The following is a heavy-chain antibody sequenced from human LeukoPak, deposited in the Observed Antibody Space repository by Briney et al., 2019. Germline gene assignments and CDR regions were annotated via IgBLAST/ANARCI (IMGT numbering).Heavy chain of an antibody. CDR3: ERDGKGYCSGGSCYNAFDI. D-gene: IGHD2-15*01. CDR1: GGTFSSYA. V-gene: IGHV1-69*01. CDR2: IIPIFGTA. Sequence: SVTVSCKASGGTFSSYAISWVRQAPGQGLEWMGGIIPIFGTANYAQKFQGRVTITADEATSTAYMELSSLRSEDTAVYYCERDGKGYCSGGSCYNAFDIWGQGTMVTVSS. J-gene: IGHJ3*02.